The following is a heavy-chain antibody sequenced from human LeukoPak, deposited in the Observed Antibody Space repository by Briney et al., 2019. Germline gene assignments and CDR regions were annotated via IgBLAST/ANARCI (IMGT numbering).Heavy chain of an antibody. J-gene: IGHJ4*02. CDR1: GFTFSSYS. D-gene: IGHD4-17*01. CDR2: ISSSSSYI. CDR3: ARQRSYGDYFYYFDY. Sequence: GGSLRLSCAASGFTFSSYSMNWVRQAPGKGLEWVSSISSSSSYIYYADSVKGRFTISRDNAKNSLYLQMNGLRAEDTAVYYCARQRSYGDYFYYFDYWGQGTLVTVSS. V-gene: IGHV3-21*01.